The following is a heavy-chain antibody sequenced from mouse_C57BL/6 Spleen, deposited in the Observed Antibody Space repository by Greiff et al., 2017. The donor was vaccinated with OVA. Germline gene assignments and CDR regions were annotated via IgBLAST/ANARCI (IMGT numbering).Heavy chain of an antibody. CDR2: IDPETGGT. CDR3: TRHYSNFFDY. J-gene: IGHJ2*01. D-gene: IGHD2-5*01. CDR1: GYTFTDYE. V-gene: IGHV1-15*01. Sequence: LQESGAELVRPGASVTLSCKASGYTFTDYEMHWVKQTPVHGLEWIGAIDPETGGTAYNQKFKGKAILTADKSSSTAYMELRSLTSEDSAVYYCTRHYSNFFDYRGQGTTLPVSS.